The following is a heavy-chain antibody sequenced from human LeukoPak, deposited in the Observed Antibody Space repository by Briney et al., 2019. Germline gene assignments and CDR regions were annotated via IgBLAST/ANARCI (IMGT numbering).Heavy chain of an antibody. J-gene: IGHJ4*02. D-gene: IGHD5-24*01. CDR1: GGTFSSYA. V-gene: IGHV1-69*04. Sequence: SVKVSCKDSGGTFSSYAISWLRQAPGQGLEWMGRIIPILGIANYAQKFQGRVTSTADKSTSTAYMELSSLRSEDTAVYYCARDTVEMATINSPDYWGQGTLVTVSS. CDR2: IIPILGIA. CDR3: ARDTVEMATINSPDY.